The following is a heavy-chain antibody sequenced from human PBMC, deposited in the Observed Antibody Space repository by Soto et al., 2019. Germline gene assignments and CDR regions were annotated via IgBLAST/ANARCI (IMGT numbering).Heavy chain of an antibody. D-gene: IGHD1-1*01. CDR3: TRRIESTTATGGYCAL. J-gene: IGHJ2*01. CDR2: IKTKPNSYAT. Sequence: EVQLVESGGGLVQPGGSLKLSCAASGFSFSGSAMHWVRQASGKGLEWVGRIKTKPNSYATAYGVSVKGRFTIFRDDSENTAYLQMNGLNTEDTAVYYCTRRIESTTATGGYCALWGRGTLVTVSS. V-gene: IGHV3-73*02. CDR1: GFSFSGSA.